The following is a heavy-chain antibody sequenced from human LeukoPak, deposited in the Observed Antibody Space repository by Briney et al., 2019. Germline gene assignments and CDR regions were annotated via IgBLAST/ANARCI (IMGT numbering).Heavy chain of an antibody. D-gene: IGHD3-22*01. CDR3: AREVVVHPYFDY. CDR1: GYTFSGHY. CDR2: INPDSGGT. Sequence: ASVKVSCKASGYTFSGHYMHWVRQAPGQGLEWMGWINPDSGGTNYAQKFQGRVTMTRDTSISTAYMELSRLRSDDTAVYYCAREVVVHPYFDYWGQGTLVTVSS. V-gene: IGHV1-2*02. J-gene: IGHJ4*02.